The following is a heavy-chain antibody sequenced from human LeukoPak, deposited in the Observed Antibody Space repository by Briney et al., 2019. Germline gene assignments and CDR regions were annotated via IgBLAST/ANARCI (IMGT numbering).Heavy chain of an antibody. CDR1: GFTFSSYA. J-gene: IGHJ4*02. CDR2: ISGSGGST. Sequence: GGSLRLSRGVSGFTFSSYAMSWVRQAPGKGLEWVSTISGSGGSTYYADSVKGRFTISRDNPKNTLSLQMSSLRAEDTVVYYCAKAGYSSSWSFFNSWGQGTLVTVSS. CDR3: AKAGYSSSWSFFNS. D-gene: IGHD6-13*01. V-gene: IGHV3-23*01.